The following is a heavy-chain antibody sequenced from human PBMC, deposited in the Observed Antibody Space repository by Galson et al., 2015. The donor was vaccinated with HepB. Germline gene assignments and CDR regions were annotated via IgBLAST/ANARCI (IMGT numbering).Heavy chain of an antibody. CDR2: ILYDGRNE. D-gene: IGHD3-3*01. J-gene: IGHJ6*02. V-gene: IGHV3-30*04. Sequence: SLRLSCAASGFPFSNYAMHWVRQAPGKGLEWVAVILYDGRNEYYADSVKGRFTISRDNSKNTLYLQMNSLRPEDTAVYYCARDGRVAYDFVSGYLQNGMDVWGQGTTVTVSS. CDR3: ARDGRVAYDFVSGYLQNGMDV. CDR1: GFPFSNYA.